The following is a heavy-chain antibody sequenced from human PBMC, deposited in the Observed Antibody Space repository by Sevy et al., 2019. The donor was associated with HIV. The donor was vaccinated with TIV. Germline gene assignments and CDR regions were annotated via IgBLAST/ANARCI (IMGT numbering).Heavy chain of an antibody. CDR3: ASSGPARHD. CDR2: IYSDGRT. CDR1: GFTVSNNF. J-gene: IGHJ4*02. V-gene: IGHV3-53*01. Sequence: GGSLRLSCAASGFTVSNNFVTWVRQAPGKGLEWVSFIYSDGRTYYADSVKGRFTISRDNSKNMVYLQLNSLRDEDTAVYFCASSGPARHDWGQGTLVTVSS. D-gene: IGHD2-2*01.